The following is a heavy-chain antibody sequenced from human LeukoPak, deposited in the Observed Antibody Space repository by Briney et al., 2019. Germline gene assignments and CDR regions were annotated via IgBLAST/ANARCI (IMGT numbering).Heavy chain of an antibody. CDR3: AKAVVRGVIGVFDY. Sequence: GGSLRLSCAASGFTFSSYAMHWVRQAPGKGLEWVAVISYDGSNKYYADSVKGRFTISRDDSKNTLYLQMNSLRAEDTAVYYCAKAVVRGVIGVFDYWGQGTLVTVSS. D-gene: IGHD3-10*01. V-gene: IGHV3-30*04. CDR2: ISYDGSNK. CDR1: GFTFSSYA. J-gene: IGHJ4*02.